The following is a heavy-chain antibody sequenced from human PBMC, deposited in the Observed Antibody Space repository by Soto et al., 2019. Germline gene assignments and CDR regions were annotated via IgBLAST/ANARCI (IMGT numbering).Heavy chain of an antibody. CDR2: INHSGST. D-gene: IGHD5-18*01. CDR1: GGSFSGYY. J-gene: IGHJ4*02. V-gene: IGHV4-34*01. CDR3: ARGRYGLDY. Sequence: SETLSLTCAVYGGSFSGYYWSWIRQPPGKGLEWIGEINHSGSTNYNPSLKSRVTISVDTSKNQFSLKLSSVTAADTAVYYCARGRYGLDYWGQGTLVTVS.